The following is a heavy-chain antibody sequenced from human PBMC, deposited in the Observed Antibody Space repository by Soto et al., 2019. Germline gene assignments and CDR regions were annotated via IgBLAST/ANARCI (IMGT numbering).Heavy chain of an antibody. Sequence: PGGSLRLSCAASGFTFSSYAMSWVRQAPGKGLEWVSAISGSGGSTYYADSLKGRFTISRDNSKNTLYLQMNSLRAEDTAVYYCAKDHCGGDCYFLDYWGQGTLVTVSS. D-gene: IGHD2-21*02. CDR2: ISGSGGST. CDR3: AKDHCGGDCYFLDY. V-gene: IGHV3-23*01. CDR1: GFTFSSYA. J-gene: IGHJ4*02.